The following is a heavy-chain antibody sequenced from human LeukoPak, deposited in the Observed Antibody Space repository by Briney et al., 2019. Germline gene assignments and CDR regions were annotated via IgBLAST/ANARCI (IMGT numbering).Heavy chain of an antibody. D-gene: IGHD3-9*01. CDR1: GFTFSSYA. CDR3: ARGADYDILTGYIGYFDY. Sequence: GRSLRLSCAASGFTFSSYAMHCVRQAPGKGLEWVAVISYDGSNKYYADSVKVRFTISRDNSKNTLYLQMNSLRAEATAVYYCARGADYDILTGYIGYFDYWGQGTLVTVSS. CDR2: ISYDGSNK. V-gene: IGHV3-30*04. J-gene: IGHJ4*02.